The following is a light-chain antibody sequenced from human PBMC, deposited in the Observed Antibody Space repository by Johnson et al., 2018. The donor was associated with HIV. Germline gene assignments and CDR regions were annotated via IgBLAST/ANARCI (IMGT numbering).Light chain of an antibody. Sequence: QSMLTQPPSVSAAPGQKVTISCSGSSSNIGNNFVSWYQHLPGTAPKLLIYENSKRPSGIPDRFSGSKSGTSATLGITGLQTGDEACYSCGTWDTSRSVGLYVFGTGTQVTVL. J-gene: IGLJ1*01. CDR1: SSNIGNNF. CDR2: ENS. V-gene: IGLV1-51*02. CDR3: GTWDTSRSVGLYV.